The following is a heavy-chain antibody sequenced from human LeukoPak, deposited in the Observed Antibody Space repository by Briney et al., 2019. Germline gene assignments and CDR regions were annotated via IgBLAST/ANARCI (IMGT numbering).Heavy chain of an antibody. CDR3: VVVVAAMDFDY. J-gene: IGHJ4*02. D-gene: IGHD2-15*01. Sequence: GGSLRLSCAASGFTFSSYEMNWVRQAPGKGLEWVSYISSSGSTIYYADSVKGRFTISRDNAKNSLYLQMNSLRARDTAVYYCVVVVAAMDFDYWGQGTLVTVSS. V-gene: IGHV3-48*03. CDR1: GFTFSSYE. CDR2: ISSSGSTI.